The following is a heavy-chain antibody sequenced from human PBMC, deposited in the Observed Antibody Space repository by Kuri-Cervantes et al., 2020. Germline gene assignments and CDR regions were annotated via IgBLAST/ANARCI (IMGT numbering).Heavy chain of an antibody. J-gene: IGHJ4*02. Sequence: GSLRLSCAVYGGSFSGYYWSWIRQPPGKGLEWIGEINHGGSTNYNPSLKSRVTISVDTSKNQFSLKLSSVTAADTAVYYCARDIQLLYWGQETLVTVSS. CDR3: ARDIQLLY. CDR2: INHGGST. CDR1: GGSFSGYY. V-gene: IGHV4-34*01. D-gene: IGHD5-18*01.